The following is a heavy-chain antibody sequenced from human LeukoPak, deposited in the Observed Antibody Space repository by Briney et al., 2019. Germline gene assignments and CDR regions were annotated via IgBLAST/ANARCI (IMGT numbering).Heavy chain of an antibody. Sequence: GGSLRLSCAASGFTFSSYSINWVRQAPGKGLEWVSSISSSSSYIYYADSVKGRFTISRDNAKNSLYLQMNSLRAEDTAVYYCARAKGLYCSSTSCYTDHAFDIWGQGTMVTVSS. CDR3: ARAKGLYCSSTSCYTDHAFDI. CDR1: GFTFSSYS. J-gene: IGHJ3*02. V-gene: IGHV3-21*01. CDR2: ISSSSSYI. D-gene: IGHD2-2*02.